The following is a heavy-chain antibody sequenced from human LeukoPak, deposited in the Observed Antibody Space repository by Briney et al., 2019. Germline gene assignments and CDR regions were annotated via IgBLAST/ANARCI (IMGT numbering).Heavy chain of an antibody. CDR1: GASVSSASY. Sequence: PSETLSLTCTVSGASVSSASYWTWIRQPPGKGVEWIAHIYNGVNTNYNPSLKSQVTISVDKSKNQFSLKLSSVTAADTAVYYCARGSSGYYGRVRTWFDPWGQGTLVTVSS. V-gene: IGHV4-61*01. CDR2: IYNGVNT. D-gene: IGHD3-22*01. J-gene: IGHJ5*02. CDR3: ARGSSGYYGRVRTWFDP.